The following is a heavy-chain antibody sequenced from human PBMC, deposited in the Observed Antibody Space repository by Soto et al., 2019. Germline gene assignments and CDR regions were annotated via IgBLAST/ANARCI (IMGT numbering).Heavy chain of an antibody. V-gene: IGHV4-61*01. CDR2: IFNSGDT. J-gene: IGHJ4*02. CDR1: GDSVSGTNYF. CDR3: ARDQVYCGGDCFLD. D-gene: IGHD2-21*02. Sequence: SETLSLTCTVSGDSVSGTNYFRSWIRQSPGKGLEWIGYIFNSGDTNYNPSFKSRVTISVDTSRNQFSLKLTSVTAADTAVYFCARDQVYCGGDCFLDWGQGTRVTVSS.